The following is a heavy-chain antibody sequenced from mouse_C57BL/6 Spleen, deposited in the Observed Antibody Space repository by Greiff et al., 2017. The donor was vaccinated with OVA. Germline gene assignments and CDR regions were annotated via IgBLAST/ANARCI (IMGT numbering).Heavy chain of an antibody. D-gene: IGHD2-4*01. Sequence: EVKLEESGPGLVKPSQSLSLTCSVTGYSITSGYYWNWIRQFPGNKLEWMGYISYDGSNNYNPSLKNRISITRDTSKNPFFLKLHSVTTEDTATYYCARAYDYDGAMDYWGQGTSVTVSS. J-gene: IGHJ4*01. CDR2: ISYDGSN. CDR1: GYSITSGYY. CDR3: ARAYDYDGAMDY. V-gene: IGHV3-6*01.